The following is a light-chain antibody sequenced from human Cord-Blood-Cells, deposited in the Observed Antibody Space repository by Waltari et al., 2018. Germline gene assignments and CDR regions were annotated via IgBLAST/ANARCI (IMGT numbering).Light chain of an antibody. CDR2: DVS. V-gene: IGLV2-11*01. CDR3: CSYAGSYTWV. J-gene: IGLJ3*02. CDR1: SSDVGGSNY. Sequence: QSALTQPRSVSGSPGQPVTIPCPGTSSDVGGSNYVSWYQQHPGKAPKLMIYDVSKRPSGVPDRFSGSKSGNTASLPISGLQAEDEADYYCCSYAGSYTWVFGGGTKLTVL.